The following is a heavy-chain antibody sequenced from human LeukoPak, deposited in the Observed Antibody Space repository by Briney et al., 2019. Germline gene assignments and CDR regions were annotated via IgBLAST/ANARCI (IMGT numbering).Heavy chain of an antibody. CDR1: GFTFSTYG. CDR2: IRYDGSNK. V-gene: IGHV3-30*02. J-gene: IGHJ6*03. Sequence: GGSLRLSCAAYGFTFSTYGMHWVRQAPGKGLEWVAFIRYDGSNKYYADSVKGRFTISRDNSKNTLYLQMSSLRAEDTALYYCARVGATEYYYYYYYMDVWGKGTTVTVSS. CDR3: ARVGATEYYYYYYYMDV. D-gene: IGHD1-26*01.